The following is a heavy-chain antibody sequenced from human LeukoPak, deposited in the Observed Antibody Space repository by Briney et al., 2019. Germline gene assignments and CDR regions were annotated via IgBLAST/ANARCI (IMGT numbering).Heavy chain of an antibody. CDR2: INPNSGGT. J-gene: IGHJ6*03. V-gene: IGHV1-2*02. D-gene: IGHD2-21*02. CDR1: GYTFTCYY. Sequence: ASVKVSCKASGYTFTCYYMHWARQAPGQGLEWMGWINPNSGGTNYAQKFQGRVTMTRDTSISTAYMELSRLRSDDTAVYYRARDGPGTYCGGDCYPPHYYYYYYMDVWGKGTTVTISS. CDR3: ARDGPGTYCGGDCYPPHYYYYYYMDV.